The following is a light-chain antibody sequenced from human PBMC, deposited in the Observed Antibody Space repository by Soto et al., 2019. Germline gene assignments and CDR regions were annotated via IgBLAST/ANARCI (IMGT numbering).Light chain of an antibody. CDR2: GAS. CDR1: QSVSSD. CDR3: QQRSDWPS. Sequence: EIVMTQSPDTLSVSPGERATLSCRASQSVSSDLAWYQQKPGQAPRLLIYGASTRATGIPARFSGSGSGTDFTLTISSLEPEDFAVYYCQQRSDWPSVGQGTRLEIK. J-gene: IGKJ5*01. V-gene: IGKV3-11*01.